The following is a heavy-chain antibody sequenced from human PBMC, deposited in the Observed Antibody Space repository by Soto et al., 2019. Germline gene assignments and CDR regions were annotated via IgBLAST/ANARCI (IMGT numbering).Heavy chain of an antibody. V-gene: IGHV4-30-4*08. D-gene: IGHD2-15*01. J-gene: IGHJ4*02. CDR2: IYYSGSS. Sequence: QVRLHESGPGLVKPSQTLSLTCSVSGGSISGDYYWSWIRQSPEKGLEWIGYIYYSGSSYSNPALQSRLSMSLGTSKNQFSLKLRSGTAADTAVYYRARGGARWPGYFDSWGQGALVAVSS. CDR1: GGSISGDYY. CDR3: ARGGARWPGYFDS.